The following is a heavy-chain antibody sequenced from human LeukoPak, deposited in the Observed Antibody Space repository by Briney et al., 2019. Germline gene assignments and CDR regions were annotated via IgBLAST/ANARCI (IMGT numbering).Heavy chain of an antibody. J-gene: IGHJ5*02. CDR1: GGSISSSSYY. D-gene: IGHD6-19*01. CDR2: IYYSGST. Sequence: PSETLSLTCTVSGGSISSSSYYWGWIRQPPGKGLEWIGSIYYSGSTYYNPSLKSRVTISVDTSKNQFSLKLSSVTAADMAVYYCARRVSYSSGWALGFDPWGQGTLVTVSS. V-gene: IGHV4-39*01. CDR3: ARRVSYSSGWALGFDP.